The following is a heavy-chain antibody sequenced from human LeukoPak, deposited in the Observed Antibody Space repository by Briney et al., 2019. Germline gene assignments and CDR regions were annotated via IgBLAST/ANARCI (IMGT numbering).Heavy chain of an antibody. Sequence: ASVKVSCKVSGYNFTELSIHWVRQGPGKGLEWMGGFDPEHGETLYAQNFQGRVTMAADTSTDTAYMELSSLRSEDTAVYFCTTSVDYVWGTYRYINYFDPWGQGTLVTVSS. CDR2: FDPEHGET. V-gene: IGHV1-24*01. CDR1: GYNFTELS. CDR3: TTSVDYVWGTYRYINYFDP. J-gene: IGHJ5*02. D-gene: IGHD3-16*02.